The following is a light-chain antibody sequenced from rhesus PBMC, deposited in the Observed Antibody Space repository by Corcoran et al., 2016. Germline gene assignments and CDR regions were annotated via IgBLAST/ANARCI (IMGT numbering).Light chain of an antibody. Sequence: DIQMTQSPSSVSASVGDRVTITCRASQGISSYLAWYQQKPGKAPKLLIYYATTLQSGVPSRFSGSGSGTEFTLTISILQPEDFATYYCQQYGRREFTFGPGTKLDIK. CDR2: YAT. CDR3: QQYGRREFT. J-gene: IGKJ3*01. V-gene: IGKV1-25*01. CDR1: QGISSY.